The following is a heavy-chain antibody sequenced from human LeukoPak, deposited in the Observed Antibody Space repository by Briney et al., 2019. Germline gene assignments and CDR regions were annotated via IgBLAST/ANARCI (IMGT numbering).Heavy chain of an antibody. CDR2: IHDSGST. D-gene: IGHD3-10*01. Sequence: PSETLSLTCTVSGGSISSGDYHWNWIRQSPGKGLEWIGFIHDSGSTYYTPSLKSRVTMSRDMSKKQFSLMLTSVTAADTAVYYCARGFDSGSYYYGWFDPWGQGTLVTVSS. V-gene: IGHV4-30-4*01. CDR3: ARGFDSGSYYYGWFDP. CDR1: GGSISSGDYH. J-gene: IGHJ5*02.